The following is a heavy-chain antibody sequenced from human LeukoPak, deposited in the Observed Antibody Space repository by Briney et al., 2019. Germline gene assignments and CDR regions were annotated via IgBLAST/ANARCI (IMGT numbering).Heavy chain of an antibody. V-gene: IGHV4-34*01. CDR1: GGSFSGYY. CDR3: ARALHDYGDPSYGYFDL. Sequence: SETLSLTCAVYGGSFSGYYWSWIRQPPGKGLEWIGEINHSGSTNYNPSLKSRVTISVDTSKNQFSLKLSSVTAADTAVYYCARALHDYGDPSYGYFDLWGRGTLVTVSS. D-gene: IGHD4-17*01. CDR2: INHSGST. J-gene: IGHJ2*01.